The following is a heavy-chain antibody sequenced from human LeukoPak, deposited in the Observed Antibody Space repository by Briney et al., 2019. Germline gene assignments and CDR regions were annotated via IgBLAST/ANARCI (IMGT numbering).Heavy chain of an antibody. Sequence: PSETLSLTCTVSGGSISNYYWSSIRQPPGKGLEWIGYIHYRGSTNYNPSLKSRATISVDMSKNEFSLKLSSVTTADTAIYYCARINGHIFDYWGQGTLVTVSS. J-gene: IGHJ4*02. V-gene: IGHV4-59*01. D-gene: IGHD5-24*01. CDR3: ARINGHIFDY. CDR1: GGSISNYY. CDR2: IHYRGST.